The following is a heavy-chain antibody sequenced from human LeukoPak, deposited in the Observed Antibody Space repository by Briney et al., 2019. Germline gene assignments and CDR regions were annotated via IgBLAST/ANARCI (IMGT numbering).Heavy chain of an antibody. CDR3: ARDAPRGYSYGTFDY. J-gene: IGHJ4*02. D-gene: IGHD5-18*01. Sequence: PSQTLSLTCTVSGGSISSGGYYWSWIRQPPGKGLEWIGYIYHSGSTYYNPSLKSRVTISVDTSKNQFSLKLSSVTAADTAVYYCARDAPRGYSYGTFDYWGQGTLVTVSS. CDR1: GGSISSGGYY. CDR2: IYHSGST. V-gene: IGHV4-30-2*01.